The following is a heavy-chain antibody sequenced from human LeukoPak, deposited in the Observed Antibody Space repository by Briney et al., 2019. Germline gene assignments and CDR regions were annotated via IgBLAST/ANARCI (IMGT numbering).Heavy chain of an antibody. V-gene: IGHV4-59*01. J-gene: IGHJ6*02. CDR1: GGSISSYY. D-gene: IGHD5-12*01. Sequence: SETLSLTCTVSGGSISSYYWSWIRQPPGKGLEWIGYIYYSGSTNYNPSLKSRVTISVDTSKNQFSLKLSSVTAADTAVYYCARDGGYSGFYGMDVWGQGTTVTVSS. CDR2: IYYSGST. CDR3: ARDGGYSGFYGMDV.